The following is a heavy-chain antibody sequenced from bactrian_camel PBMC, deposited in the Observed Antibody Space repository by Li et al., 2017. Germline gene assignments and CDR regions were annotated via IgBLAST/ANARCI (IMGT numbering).Heavy chain of an antibody. Sequence: HVQLVESGGGSVQAGGSLRLSCTASIRTYGTTFMGWTRQAPGKEREGVATINSDGSTRYADSVKGRFTISKDSDKNTVFLQMMNLKPEDTAMYYCAADPTNCLSGACCSIDTYNYWGQGTQVTVS. CDR1: IRTYGTTF. CDR3: AADPTNCLSGACCSIDTYNY. D-gene: IGHD7*01. V-gene: IGHV3S53*01. CDR2: INSDGST. J-gene: IGHJ4*01.